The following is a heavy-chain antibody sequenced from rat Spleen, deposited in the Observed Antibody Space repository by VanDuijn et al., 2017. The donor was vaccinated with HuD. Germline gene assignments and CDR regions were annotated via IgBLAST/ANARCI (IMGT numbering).Heavy chain of an antibody. V-gene: IGHV5-27*01. CDR2: ISTGGGST. CDR3: TKAGYTTDYYDAGGFDY. J-gene: IGHJ2*01. Sequence: EVQLVESGGGLVQPGRSLKLSCAASGFTFSNYYMAWVRQAPTTGLEWVAYISTGGGSTYYRDSVKGRFTISRDNAKSTLYLQMDSLRSKDQATYYCTKAGYTTDYYDAGGFDYWGQGVMVTVSS. CDR1: GFTFSNYY. D-gene: IGHD1-6*01.